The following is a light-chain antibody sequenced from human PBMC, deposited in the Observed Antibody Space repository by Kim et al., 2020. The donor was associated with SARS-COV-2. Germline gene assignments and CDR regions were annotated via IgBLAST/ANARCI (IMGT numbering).Light chain of an antibody. V-gene: IGKV1-39*01. Sequence: AAVGDTVNITCRASQTITNDLNWYKHKLGRAPHLIILAASTLHSGVPSRFSGSGSGTDFSLTISGLQSQDFATYYCQQTYTSPYSFGQGTKVDIK. CDR1: QTITND. CDR2: AAS. J-gene: IGKJ2*03. CDR3: QQTYTSPYS.